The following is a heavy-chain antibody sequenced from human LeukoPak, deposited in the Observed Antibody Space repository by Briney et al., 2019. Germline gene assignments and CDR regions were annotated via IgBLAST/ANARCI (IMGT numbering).Heavy chain of an antibody. Sequence: SETLSLTCTVSGGSISSSSYYWGWIRQPPGKGLEWIGSIYYSGSTYYNPSLKSRVTISVDTSKNQFSLKLSSVTAADTAVYYCASERLGLGELSFFDYWGQGTLVTVSS. CDR3: ASERLGLGELSFFDY. CDR2: IYYSGST. V-gene: IGHV4-39*07. D-gene: IGHD3-16*02. J-gene: IGHJ4*02. CDR1: GGSISSSSYY.